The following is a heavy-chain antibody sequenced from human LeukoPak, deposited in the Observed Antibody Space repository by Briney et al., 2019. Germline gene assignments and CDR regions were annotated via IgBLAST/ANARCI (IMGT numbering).Heavy chain of an antibody. CDR2: IYSGDST. V-gene: IGHV3-66*01. J-gene: IGHJ4*02. CDR3: ARDRAVADGRLYY. CDR1: GFTVSSNY. D-gene: IGHD6-19*01. Sequence: PGGSLRLSCAGSGFTVSSNYMSWVRQAPGKGLEWVSVIYSGDSTYYADSVKGRFIISRAIPKNTVYLQMNSLRAEETAVYYCARDRAVADGRLYYWGQGTLVTVSS.